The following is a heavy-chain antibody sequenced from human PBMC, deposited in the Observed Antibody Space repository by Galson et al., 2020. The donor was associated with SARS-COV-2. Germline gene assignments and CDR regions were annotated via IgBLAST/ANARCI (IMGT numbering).Heavy chain of an antibody. CDR3: ARDPTAGQLHSPADIVIVSVVPNDAFDI. CDR2: ISANNANT. CDR1: GYTVTSYG. V-gene: IGHV1-18*01. Sequence: ASVKVSCKASGYTVTSYGISWVRQAPGQGLEWMGWISANNANTNHGQKFQGRNTMTTDTSTNTAYLEMRSLRSDDTAVYYCARDPTAGQLHSPADIVIVSVVPNDAFDIWGQGTMVIVSS. J-gene: IGHJ3*02. D-gene: IGHD2-2*01.